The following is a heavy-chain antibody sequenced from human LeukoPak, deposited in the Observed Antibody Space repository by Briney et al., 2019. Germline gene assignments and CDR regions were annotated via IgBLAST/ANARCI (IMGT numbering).Heavy chain of an antibody. CDR2: IKQDGSEK. Sequence: GGSLRLSCAASGFTFSRFWMSWVRQAPGKGVEWVGNIKQDGSEKYYVDSVKGRFTISRDNAKNSLYLQMNSLRAEDTAVFYCARDGTYTDYDPDFDIWGQGTLVTVSS. CDR3: ARDGTYTDYDPDFDI. V-gene: IGHV3-7*04. D-gene: IGHD5-12*01. J-gene: IGHJ4*02. CDR1: GFTFSRFW.